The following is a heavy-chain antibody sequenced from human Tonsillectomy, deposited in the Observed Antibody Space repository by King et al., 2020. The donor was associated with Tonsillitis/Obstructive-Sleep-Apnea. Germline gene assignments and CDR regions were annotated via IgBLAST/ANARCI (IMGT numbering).Heavy chain of an antibody. CDR3: ARALSTAYLDS. Sequence: VQLVESGGGLVKPGGSLRLSCAASGFAFHYYTLEWVRQAPGKGLEWVSSIDSTGNHIYYADSVKGRFTVSRDNTKNSLYLQMTGRRAEDTAVYYCARALSTAYLDSWGQGTLVTVSS. CDR1: GFAFHYYT. V-gene: IGHV3-21*01. CDR2: IDSTGNHI. J-gene: IGHJ4*02.